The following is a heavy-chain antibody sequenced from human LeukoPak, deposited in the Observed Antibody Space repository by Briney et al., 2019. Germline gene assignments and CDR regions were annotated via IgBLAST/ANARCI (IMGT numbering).Heavy chain of an antibody. CDR1: GYTFTSYG. CDR2: ISAYNGNT. CDR3: ARDSSGYYFGSVGFDY. D-gene: IGHD3-22*01. Sequence: ASVKVSCKASGYTFTSYGISWVRQAPGQGLEWMGWISAYNGNTNYAQKLQGRVTMTTDTSTSTAYMELRSLRSDDTAVYYCARDSSGYYFGSVGFDYWGQGTLVTVSS. J-gene: IGHJ4*02. V-gene: IGHV1-18*01.